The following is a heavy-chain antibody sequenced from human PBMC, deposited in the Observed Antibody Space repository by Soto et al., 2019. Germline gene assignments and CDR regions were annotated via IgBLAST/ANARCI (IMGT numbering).Heavy chain of an antibody. J-gene: IGHJ6*02. CDR1: GGSISRSSYY. Sequence: SETLSLTCTVSGGSISRSSYYWGWIRQPPGKGLEWIGYMYNTGSTVYNPSFKSRVTISVDTSKNQFSLKLNSVTAADTAVYYCARDLWGYCGTDCYPLDVWGQGTTVTVS. D-gene: IGHD2-21*02. CDR3: ARDLWGYCGTDCYPLDV. CDR2: MYNTGST. V-gene: IGHV4-61*01.